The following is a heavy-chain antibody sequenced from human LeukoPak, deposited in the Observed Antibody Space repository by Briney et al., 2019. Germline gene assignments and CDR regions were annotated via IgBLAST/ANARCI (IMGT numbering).Heavy chain of an antibody. J-gene: IGHJ4*02. CDR3: AKDQGLKTVAAAGSD. CDR1: GFTFRSYG. D-gene: IGHD6-19*01. Sequence: GGSLRLSCAASGFTFRSYGMHWVRQAPGKGLEWVAVMSYDGTTKYYGDSVKGRVTISRDNSKGTLYLQMDSPRPEDTAVYYCAKDQGLKTVAAAGSDWGQGTLVTVSS. V-gene: IGHV3-30*18. CDR2: MSYDGTTK.